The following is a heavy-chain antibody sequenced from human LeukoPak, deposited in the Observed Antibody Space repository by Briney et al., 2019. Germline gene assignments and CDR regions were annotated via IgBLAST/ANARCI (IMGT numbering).Heavy chain of an antibody. CDR2: IYYSGST. Sequence: SETLSLTCTVSGGSISSGDYYWSWIRQPPGKGLEWIGYIYYSGSTYYNPSLRSRVTISVDTSKNQFSLKLSSVTAADTAVYYCARGHVGSYAYYYYYGMDVWGQGTTVTVSS. CDR1: GGSISSGDYY. V-gene: IGHV4-30-4*01. CDR3: ARGHVGSYAYYYYYGMDV. J-gene: IGHJ6*02. D-gene: IGHD2-8*01.